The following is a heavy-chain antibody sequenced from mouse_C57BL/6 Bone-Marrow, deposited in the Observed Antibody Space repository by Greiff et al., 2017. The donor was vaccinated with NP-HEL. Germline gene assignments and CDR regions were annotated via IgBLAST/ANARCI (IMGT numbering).Heavy chain of an antibody. D-gene: IGHD2-5*01. CDR1: GYSFTGYF. CDR2: INPYNGDT. V-gene: IGHV1-20*01. J-gene: IGHJ2*01. Sequence: EVQLVESGPELVKPGDSVKISCKASGYSFTGYFMNWVMQSHGKSLEWIGRINPYNGDTFYNQKFKGKATLTVDESSSTANMELRSLTSEDSAVYYCARNNYSNPYYFDYWGQGTTLTVSS. CDR3: ARNNYSNPYYFDY.